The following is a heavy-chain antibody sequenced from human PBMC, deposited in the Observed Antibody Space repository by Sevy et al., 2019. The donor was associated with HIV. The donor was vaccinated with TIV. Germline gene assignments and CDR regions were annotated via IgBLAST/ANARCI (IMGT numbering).Heavy chain of an antibody. CDR1: GGTFSSYA. CDR3: AGDVRGTCDGCYFFPSWSSPSRAFDI. CDR2: IIPIFGTA. J-gene: IGHJ3*02. Sequence: ASVKVSCKASGGTFSSYAISWVRQAPGQGLEWMGGIIPIFGTANYAQKFQGRVTITADECTSTAYMELSSLRSKDTAVYYCAGDVRGTCDGCYFFPSWSSPSRAFDIWGQGTMVTVSS. V-gene: IGHV1-69*13. D-gene: IGHD2-2*01.